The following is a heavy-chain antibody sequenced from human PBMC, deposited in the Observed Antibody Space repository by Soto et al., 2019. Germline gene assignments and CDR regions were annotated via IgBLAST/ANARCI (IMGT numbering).Heavy chain of an antibody. J-gene: IGHJ6*02. V-gene: IGHV4-30-4*01. CDR1: GGSISSGDYY. D-gene: IGHD3-10*01. CDR2: IYYSGST. CDR3: ARVGFGELLAHGMDV. Sequence: QVQLQESGPGLVKPSQTLSLTCTVSGGSISSGDYYWSWIRQPPGKGLEWIGYIYYSGSTYYNPSLKSRVTISVDTSKNQFSLKLNSVTAADTAVYYCARVGFGELLAHGMDVWGQGTTVTVSS.